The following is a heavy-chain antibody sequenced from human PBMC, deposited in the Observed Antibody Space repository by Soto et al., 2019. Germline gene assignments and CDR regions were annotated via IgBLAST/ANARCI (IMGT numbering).Heavy chain of an antibody. CDR2: ISSSSSTL. J-gene: IGHJ6*02. CDR1: GFTFISYS. V-gene: IGHV3-48*02. D-gene: IGHD3-3*01. Sequence: GGSLRLSCAASGFTFISYSMHWVRQAPGKGLGWVSYISSSSSTLYYADSVKGRVTISRDNAKNSMYLHINSLRDEDPAVYYCARSEFWSGYPEYDYYGMGVWGQGTTVTVSS. CDR3: ARSEFWSGYPEYDYYGMGV.